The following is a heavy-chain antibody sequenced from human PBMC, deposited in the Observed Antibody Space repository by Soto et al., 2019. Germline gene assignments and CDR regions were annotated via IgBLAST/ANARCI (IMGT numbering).Heavy chain of an antibody. CDR3: ARAEDTAMALDY. J-gene: IGHJ4*02. CDR1: GFTFSSYG. D-gene: IGHD5-18*01. V-gene: IGHV3-30*03. Sequence: GGSMRLSCAASGFTFSSYGMHWVRQDPGKGLEWVAVISYDGSNKYYADSVKGRFTISRDNSKNTLYLQMNSLRAEDTVVYYCARAEDTAMALDYWGQGTLVTVSS. CDR2: ISYDGSNK.